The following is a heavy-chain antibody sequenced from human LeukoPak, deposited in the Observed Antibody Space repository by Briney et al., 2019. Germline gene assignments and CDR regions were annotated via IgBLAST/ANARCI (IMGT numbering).Heavy chain of an antibody. CDR2: IYTSGST. J-gene: IGHJ6*03. D-gene: IGHD3-3*01. CDR1: GGSISSYY. V-gene: IGHV4-4*07. CDR3: ARDWDYDFWSGPYYYYMDV. Sequence: SETLSLTCTVSGGSISSYYWSWIRQPAGKGLEWIGRIYTSGSTNYNPSLKSRVTMSVDTSKNQFSLKLSSVTAADTAVYYCARDWDYDFWSGPYYYYMDVWGKGTTVTVSS.